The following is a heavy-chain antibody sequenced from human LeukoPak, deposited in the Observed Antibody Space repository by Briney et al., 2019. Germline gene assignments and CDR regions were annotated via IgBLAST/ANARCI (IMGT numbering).Heavy chain of an antibody. D-gene: IGHD6-6*01. Sequence: PSETLSLTCTVSGGSISSSSYYWGWIRQPPGKGLXWIGSIYYRGSTYYNPSLKSRVTISVDTSKNQFSLKLTSVTATDTAVYYCARLIASSVDFDYWGQGTLVTVSS. J-gene: IGHJ4*02. CDR2: IYYRGST. CDR3: ARLIASSVDFDY. CDR1: GGSISSSSYY. V-gene: IGHV4-39*01.